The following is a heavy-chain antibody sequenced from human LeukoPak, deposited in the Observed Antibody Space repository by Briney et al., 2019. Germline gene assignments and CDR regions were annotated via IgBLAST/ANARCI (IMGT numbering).Heavy chain of an antibody. CDR3: AKDHGTGFSFDY. V-gene: IGHV3-30*02. J-gene: IGHJ4*02. Sequence: GGSLRLSCAASGFTFSSYGMHWVRQAPGKGLEWVAFIRYDGSNKYYADSVKGRFAISRDNSKNTLYLQMNSLRAEDTAVYYCAKDHGTGFSFDYWGQGTLVTVSS. CDR1: GFTFSSYG. D-gene: IGHD3-10*01. CDR2: IRYDGSNK.